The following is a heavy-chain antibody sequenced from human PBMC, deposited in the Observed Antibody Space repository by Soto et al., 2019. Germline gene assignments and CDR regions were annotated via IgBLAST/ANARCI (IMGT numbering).Heavy chain of an antibody. Sequence: GSLRLSCAASGFTFSSYGMHWVRQAPGKGLEWVAVIWYDGSNKYYADSVKGRFTISRDNDKDSLYLEMNDLRAEDTAVYYCARGFYPVAGSDIDYWGQGTLVTVSS. J-gene: IGHJ4*02. CDR1: GFTFSSYG. CDR2: IWYDGSNK. D-gene: IGHD6-19*01. CDR3: ARGFYPVAGSDIDY. V-gene: IGHV3-33*01.